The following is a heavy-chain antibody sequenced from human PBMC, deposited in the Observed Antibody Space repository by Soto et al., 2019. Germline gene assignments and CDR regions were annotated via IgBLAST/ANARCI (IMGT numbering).Heavy chain of an antibody. V-gene: IGHV5-51*01. CDR1: GDSFASYW. CDR3: AGGGVRGVITRTRDYYGMDV. J-gene: IGHJ6*02. Sequence: PVESLRICYKGSGDSFASYWSGWVLQMPGKGLEWMGIIYPGDSDTRYSPSFQGQVTISADKSISTAYLQWSSLKASDTAMYYCAGGGVRGVITRTRDYYGMDVWGQGTTVTVSS. D-gene: IGHD3-10*01. CDR2: IYPGDSDT.